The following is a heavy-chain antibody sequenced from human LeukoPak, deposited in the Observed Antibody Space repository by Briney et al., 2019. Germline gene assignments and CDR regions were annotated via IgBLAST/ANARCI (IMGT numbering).Heavy chain of an antibody. CDR2: IGTAGDT. J-gene: IGHJ5*02. Sequence: GGSLRLSCAASGFTFSSYDMHWVRQATGKGLEWVSAIGTAGDTYYAGSVKGRFTISRENAKNSLYLQMNRLRAGDTAVYYCASGTYYRGFDAGGQGTLVTVS. V-gene: IGHV3-13*01. D-gene: IGHD1-26*01. CDR1: GFTFSSYD. CDR3: ASGTYYRGFDA.